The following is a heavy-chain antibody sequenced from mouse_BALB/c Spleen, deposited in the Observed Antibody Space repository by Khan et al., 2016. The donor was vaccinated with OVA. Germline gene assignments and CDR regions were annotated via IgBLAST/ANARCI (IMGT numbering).Heavy chain of an antibody. J-gene: IGHJ3*01. V-gene: IGHV1-77*01. CDR3: GRTKDFGYTVAY. CDR1: GYTFTDYY. Sequence: VQLQESGAELARPGASVKLSCKAAGYTFTDYYINWVKQRTGQGLEWIGEISPGSGDTSYHEKFKGKATLTADQSSSTAYMQLSSLTSEASAVQFCGRTKDFGYTVAYWGQGTLVTVSA. CDR2: ISPGSGDT. D-gene: IGHD1-2*01.